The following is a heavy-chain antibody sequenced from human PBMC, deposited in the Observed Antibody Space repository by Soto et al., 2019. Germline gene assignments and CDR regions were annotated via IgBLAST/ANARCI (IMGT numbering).Heavy chain of an antibody. V-gene: IGHV2-5*02. J-gene: IGHJ4*02. CDR3: AHSRYNNGYCPFDS. Sequence: QITLKESGPTLVNPTQTLTLTCTFAGFSLRGDSVGVAWIRQPPGKALEWLAIIYCDDDKRYSPSLKRRLTLTKDTSKNQVVLTMTNMDPVDTATYYCAHSRYNNGYCPFDSWGQGTLVTVSS. CDR2: IYCDDDK. D-gene: IGHD5-18*01. CDR1: GFSLRGDSVG.